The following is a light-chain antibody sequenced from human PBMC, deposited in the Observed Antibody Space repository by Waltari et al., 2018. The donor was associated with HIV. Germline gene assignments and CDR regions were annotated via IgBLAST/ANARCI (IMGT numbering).Light chain of an antibody. J-gene: IGLJ3*02. V-gene: IGLV2-14*01. CDR3: SSYTSTSTSE. CDR1: SSDVGGSNY. Sequence: QSALTQPASVSGSPGQSITISCTGTSSDVGGSNYVSWYQQHPGKAPKLMIYEVSNRPSGVSNRFSGSRSGNTASLTISGLQAEDEADYYCSSYTSTSTSEFGGGTKLTVL. CDR2: EVS.